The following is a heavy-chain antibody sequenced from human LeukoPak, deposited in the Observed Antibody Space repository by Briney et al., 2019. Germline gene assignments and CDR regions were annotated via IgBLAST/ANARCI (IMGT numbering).Heavy chain of an antibody. Sequence: KVSCKASGYTFTSYGISWVRQMPGKGLEWMGIIYLGDSDTRYSPSFQGQVTISADKSISTAYLQWSSLKASDTAMYYCARPRGYSSSYFDYWGQGTLVTVSS. J-gene: IGHJ4*02. CDR1: GYTFTSYG. V-gene: IGHV5-51*01. D-gene: IGHD6-13*01. CDR2: IYLGDSDT. CDR3: ARPRGYSSSYFDY.